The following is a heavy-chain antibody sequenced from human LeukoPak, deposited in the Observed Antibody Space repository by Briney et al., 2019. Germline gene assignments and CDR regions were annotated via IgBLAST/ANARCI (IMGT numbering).Heavy chain of an antibody. CDR1: GFTFTNYA. V-gene: IGHV3-23*01. Sequence: GGSLRLSCAASGFTFTNYAMTWVRQAPGKGLEWISGISEGVGNTYYADSVKGRFTISRDHSKNTLYLQMNSLRAEDTALYYCAKREKGTTGRFFDYWGQGTLVTVSS. D-gene: IGHD4-17*01. J-gene: IGHJ4*02. CDR2: ISEGVGNT. CDR3: AKREKGTTGRFFDY.